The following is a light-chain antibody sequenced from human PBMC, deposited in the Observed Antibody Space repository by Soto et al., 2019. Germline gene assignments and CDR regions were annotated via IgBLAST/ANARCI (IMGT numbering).Light chain of an antibody. CDR2: GAS. Sequence: EIVVTQSPDTLSVSPGERATLSCRASQSVSSNLAWYQQKPGQAPRLLIYGASSRATGIPDRFSGSGSGTDFTLTISRLEPEDFAVYYCQQYGSSPSLTFGGGTKVDIK. J-gene: IGKJ4*01. V-gene: IGKV3-20*01. CDR3: QQYGSSPSLT. CDR1: QSVSSN.